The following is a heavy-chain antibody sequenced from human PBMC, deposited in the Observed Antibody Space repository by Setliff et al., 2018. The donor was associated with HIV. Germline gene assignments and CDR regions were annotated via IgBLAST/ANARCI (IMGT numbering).Heavy chain of an antibody. CDR1: GGSLSDYY. Sequence: PSETLSLTCAVYGGSLSDYYWSWIRQPPGKGQEWLGEIHSSGNTNYSPSLMGRVTISVDTPKNQYSLNLKSVTAADTAVYYCARVREGFLPYDAFEIWGQGTMVTVSS. D-gene: IGHD3-3*01. J-gene: IGHJ3*02. V-gene: IGHV4-34*01. CDR3: ARVREGFLPYDAFEI. CDR2: IHSSGNT.